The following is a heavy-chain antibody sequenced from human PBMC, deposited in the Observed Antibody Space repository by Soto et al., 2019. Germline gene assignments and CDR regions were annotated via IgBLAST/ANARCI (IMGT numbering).Heavy chain of an antibody. CDR1: GDTFTDYY. J-gene: IGHJ4*02. CDR2: VNPSGGHT. Sequence: QVQLVQSGAEVKKPGASVKVSCKASGDTFTDYYIHWVRQAPGQGLEWVGTVNPSGGHTTYAQHSPGRGTTTRDTSSSTLNVELTSLTSEHTAVYYCAGAGHVVVVTAALDYWGQGTLVTVSS. V-gene: IGHV1-46*01. CDR3: AGAGHVVVVTAALDY. D-gene: IGHD2-21*02.